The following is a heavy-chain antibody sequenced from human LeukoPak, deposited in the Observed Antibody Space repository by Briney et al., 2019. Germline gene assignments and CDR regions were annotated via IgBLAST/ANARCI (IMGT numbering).Heavy chain of an antibody. CDR1: GGTFGSYA. CDR2: IIPIFGTA. V-gene: IGHV1-69*13. J-gene: IGHJ5*02. Sequence: SVKVSCKASGGTFGSYAISWVRQAPGQGLEWMGGIIPIFGTANYAQKFRGRVTITADESTSTAYMELSSLRSEDTAVYYCARDGTIFGVANWFDPWGQGTLVTVSS. D-gene: IGHD3-3*01. CDR3: ARDGTIFGVANWFDP.